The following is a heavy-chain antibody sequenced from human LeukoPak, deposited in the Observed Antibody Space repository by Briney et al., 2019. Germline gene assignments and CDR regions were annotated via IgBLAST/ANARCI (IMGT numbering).Heavy chain of an antibody. J-gene: IGHJ4*02. CDR3: ARDNSRSSSWYSFDY. Sequence: PSETLSLTCTVSGGSISSYYWSWIRQPAGKGLEWIGRIYTSGSTNYNPSLKSRVTMSVDTSKNQFSLKLSSVTAADTAVYYCARDNSRSSSWYSFDYWGQGTLVTVSS. CDR2: IYTSGST. CDR1: GGSISSYY. V-gene: IGHV4-4*07. D-gene: IGHD6-13*01.